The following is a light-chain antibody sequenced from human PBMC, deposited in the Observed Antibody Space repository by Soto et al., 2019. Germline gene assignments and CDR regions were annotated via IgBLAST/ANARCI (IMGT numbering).Light chain of an antibody. CDR3: QHFGSSPPVI. J-gene: IGKJ5*01. CDR2: GAS. V-gene: IGKV3-20*01. Sequence: EIVLTQSPGTLSLSPGEEATLSCRASQSVDSNYLAWYQQKPGQTPRLIIYGASGRADGIPHRFSGSGFGTDFTLTISKVEPEDFAVYFCQHFGSSPPVIFGQGTRLEIK. CDR1: QSVDSNY.